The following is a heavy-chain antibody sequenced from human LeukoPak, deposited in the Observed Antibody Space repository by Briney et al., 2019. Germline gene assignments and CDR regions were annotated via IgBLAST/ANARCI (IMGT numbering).Heavy chain of an antibody. D-gene: IGHD5-24*01. V-gene: IGHV4-59*08. CDR1: GGSISSYY. CDR3: ARLVMATSNYYYYGMDV. CDR2: IYYSGST. J-gene: IGHJ6*02. Sequence: SETLSLTYTVSGGSISSYYWSWIRQPPGKELEWIGYIYYSGSTNYNPSLKSRVTISVDTSKNQFSLKLSSVTAADTAVYYCARLVMATSNYYYYGMDVWGQGTTVTVSS.